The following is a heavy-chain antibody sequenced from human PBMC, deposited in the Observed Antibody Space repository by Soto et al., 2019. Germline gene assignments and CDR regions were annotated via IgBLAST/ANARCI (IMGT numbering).Heavy chain of an antibody. CDR2: IYYSGST. J-gene: IGHJ5*02. CDR3: ARDQGFCSSTSCHSWFAP. D-gene: IGHD2-2*01. CDR1: GGSISSYY. Sequence: SETLSLTCTVSGGSISSYYWSWIRQPPGKGLEWIGYIYYSGSTNYNPSLKSRVTISVDTSKNQFSLKLSSVTAADTAVYYCARDQGFCSSTSCHSWFAPWGQGTLVTVSS. V-gene: IGHV4-59*01.